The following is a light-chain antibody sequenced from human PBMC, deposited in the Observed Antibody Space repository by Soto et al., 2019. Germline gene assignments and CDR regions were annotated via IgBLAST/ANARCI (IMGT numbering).Light chain of an antibody. CDR3: QQYYSYPFT. CDR1: QGISSY. V-gene: IGKV1-8*01. Sequence: AIRMTQSPSSFSASTGDRVTITCRASQGISSYLAWYQQKPGKAPKLLIHAASTLQSGVPSRFSGRGSGTDFTLTIRCLQSEDFATYYCQQYYSYPFTFCGWTKVEIK. J-gene: IGKJ4*01. CDR2: AAS.